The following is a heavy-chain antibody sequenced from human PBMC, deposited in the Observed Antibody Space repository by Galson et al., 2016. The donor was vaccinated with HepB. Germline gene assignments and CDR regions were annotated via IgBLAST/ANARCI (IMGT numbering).Heavy chain of an antibody. V-gene: IGHV1-18*01. CDR2: ISRYNGNT. D-gene: IGHD1-26*01. J-gene: IGHJ4*02. CDR1: GYTFDTHG. CDR3: ASRVSGSPY. Sequence: SVKVSCKASGYTFDTHGVSWVRQAPGQGPEWVGWISRYNGNTDYAQKFQGRVTMTTAISTAYMELWSLGSDDTAVYYCASRVSGSPYWGQGTLVTVSS.